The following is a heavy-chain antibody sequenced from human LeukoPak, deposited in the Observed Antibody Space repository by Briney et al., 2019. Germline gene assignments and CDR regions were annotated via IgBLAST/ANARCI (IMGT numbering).Heavy chain of an antibody. CDR2: IYYSGST. D-gene: IGHD3-10*01. CDR3: ARGFWFGDSKWFDP. Sequence: SETLSLTCTVSGGSISSYYWSWIRQPPGKGLEWIGYIYYSGSTNYNPSLKSRVTISVDTSKNQFSLKLSSVTAADTAVYYCARGFWFGDSKWFDPWGQGTLVTVSS. CDR1: GGSISSYY. J-gene: IGHJ5*02. V-gene: IGHV4-59*01.